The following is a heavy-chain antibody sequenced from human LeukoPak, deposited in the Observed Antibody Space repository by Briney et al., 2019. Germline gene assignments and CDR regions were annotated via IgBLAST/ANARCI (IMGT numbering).Heavy chain of an antibody. V-gene: IGHV4-59*01. Sequence: KASETLSLTCTVSGGSISSYYWSWIRQPPGKGLEWIGYIYYSGSTNYNPSLKSRVTISVDTSKNQFSLKLSSVTAADTAVYYRARDGGIAAVGTFDYWGQGTLVTVPS. J-gene: IGHJ4*02. D-gene: IGHD6-13*01. CDR2: IYYSGST. CDR3: ARDGGIAAVGTFDY. CDR1: GGSISSYY.